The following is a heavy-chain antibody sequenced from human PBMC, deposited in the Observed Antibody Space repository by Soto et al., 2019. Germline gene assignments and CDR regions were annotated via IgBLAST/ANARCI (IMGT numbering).Heavy chain of an antibody. J-gene: IGHJ3*02. CDR2: INHSGST. CDR3: ARGSVPGIVWVVAATPEVGAFDI. Sequence: SETLSLACAVYGGSFSGYYWSWIRQPPGKGLEWIGEINHSGSTNYNPSLKSRVTISVDTSKNQFSLKLSSVTAADTAVYYCARGSVPGIVWVVAATPEVGAFDIWGQGTMVTVSS. CDR1: GGSFSGYY. D-gene: IGHD2-15*01. V-gene: IGHV4-34*01.